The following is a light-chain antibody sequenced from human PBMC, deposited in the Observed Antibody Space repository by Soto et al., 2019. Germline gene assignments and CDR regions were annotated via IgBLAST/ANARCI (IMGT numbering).Light chain of an antibody. CDR2: AVS. V-gene: IGKV1-39*01. Sequence: DIQMTQSPSSLSASIGDRVTITCRASQSIDTYLNWYQKKPGKAPNLLIYAVSNLESGVPSRISGSGSGTDFTLTITSLEVEDFATYYCQQSYSIPVTFGGGTRVEIK. J-gene: IGKJ4*01. CDR1: QSIDTY. CDR3: QQSYSIPVT.